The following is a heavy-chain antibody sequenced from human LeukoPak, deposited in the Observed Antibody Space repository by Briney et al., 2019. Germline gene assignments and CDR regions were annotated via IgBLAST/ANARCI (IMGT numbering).Heavy chain of an antibody. CDR1: GFTFDDHA. Sequence: GGSLRLSCEVSGFTFDDHAITWVRQAPGKGLEWVANINWNGGSTGYGDSVKGRFTISRDNSKNTLYLQMNSLRAEDTAVYYCARDDLPARVVVPALPPDYWGQGTLVTVSS. CDR3: ARDDLPARVVVPALPPDY. CDR2: INWNGGST. D-gene: IGHD2-2*01. J-gene: IGHJ4*02. V-gene: IGHV3-20*04.